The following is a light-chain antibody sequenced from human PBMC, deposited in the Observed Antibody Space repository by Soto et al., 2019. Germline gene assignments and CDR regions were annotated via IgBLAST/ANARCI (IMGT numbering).Light chain of an antibody. J-gene: IGKJ1*01. Sequence: ETLMTQSPATLSVSPGERATLSCRASQSVNNNLALYQQKLGQAPRVLIYGASTRYTSIPARFTGSASGTEFIRTITRLQAEYSAVYYCQEYNTWRYTCGQGTKVEFK. V-gene: IGKV3-15*01. CDR1: QSVNNN. CDR3: QEYNTWRYT. CDR2: GAS.